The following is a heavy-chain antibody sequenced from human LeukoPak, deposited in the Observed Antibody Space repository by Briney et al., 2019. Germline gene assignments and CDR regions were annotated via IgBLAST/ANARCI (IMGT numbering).Heavy chain of an antibody. J-gene: IGHJ5*02. Sequence: APVKVSCKASGYTFTSYGISWVRQAPGQGLEWMGWISAYNGNTNYAQKLQGRVTMTTDTSTSTAYMELRSLRSDDTAVYYCARENYYDSSGYLDFDPWGQGTLVTVSS. D-gene: IGHD3-22*01. CDR3: ARENYYDSSGYLDFDP. V-gene: IGHV1-18*01. CDR1: GYTFTSYG. CDR2: ISAYNGNT.